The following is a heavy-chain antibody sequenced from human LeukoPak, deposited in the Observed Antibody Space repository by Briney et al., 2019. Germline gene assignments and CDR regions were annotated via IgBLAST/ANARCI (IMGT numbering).Heavy chain of an antibody. V-gene: IGHV1-2*02. J-gene: IGHJ4*02. Sequence: ASVKVSCKASGYTFTGYYMHWVRQAPGQGVEWMGWINPNSGGTNYAQTFQGRVTMTRDTSISTAYMELSRLRSDDTAVDYCASYGIAAAGSLYWGQGTLVTVSS. CDR1: GYTFTGYY. CDR2: INPNSGGT. D-gene: IGHD6-13*01. CDR3: ASYGIAAAGSLY.